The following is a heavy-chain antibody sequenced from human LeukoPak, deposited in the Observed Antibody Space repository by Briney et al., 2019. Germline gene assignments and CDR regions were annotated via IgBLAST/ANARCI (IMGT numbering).Heavy chain of an antibody. J-gene: IGHJ4*02. V-gene: IGHV4-59*01. D-gene: IGHD4/OR15-4a*01. CDR2: IYYSGST. CDR3: ARDQGVRLFDY. CDR1: GGSFSGYY. Sequence: PSETLSLTCGVYGGSFSGYYWNWIRQPPGKGLEWIGYIYYSGSTNYNPSLKSRVSISVDTSKNQFSLKLSSVTAADTAVYYCARDQGVRLFDYWGQGALVTVSS.